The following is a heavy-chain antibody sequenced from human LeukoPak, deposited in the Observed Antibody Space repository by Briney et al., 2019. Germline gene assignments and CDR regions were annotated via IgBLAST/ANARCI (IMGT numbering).Heavy chain of an antibody. J-gene: IGHJ4*02. D-gene: IGHD2-2*01. CDR2: ISGSGGST. V-gene: IGHV3-23*01. CDR1: GYTFSSYA. Sequence: TGGSLRLSCAASGYTFSSYAMSWVRQAPGKGLEWVSTISGSGGSTYYADSVKGRVTISRDNSKNTLYLLMNSLRAEDTAVYYCAKRIGSCNSISCLYFDHWGQGALVTVSS. CDR3: AKRIGSCNSISCLYFDH.